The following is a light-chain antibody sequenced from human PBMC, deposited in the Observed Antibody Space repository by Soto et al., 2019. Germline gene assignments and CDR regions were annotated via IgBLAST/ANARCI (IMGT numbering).Light chain of an antibody. Sequence: QSALTQPASVSGSPGQSITISCTGTSSDVGGYHYVSWYQQHPGKAPKLMIYEVSNRPSGVSNRFSGSKSGNTASMTISGVQAEDEADYFCSSYGSTSTRYVVGSGTEPTVL. J-gene: IGLJ1*01. V-gene: IGLV2-14*01. CDR3: SSYGSTSTRYV. CDR2: EVS. CDR1: SSDVGGYHY.